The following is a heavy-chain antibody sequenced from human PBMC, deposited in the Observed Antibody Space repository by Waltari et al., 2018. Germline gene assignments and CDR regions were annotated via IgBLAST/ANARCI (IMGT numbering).Heavy chain of an antibody. J-gene: IGHJ2*01. CDR1: GYSISSGYY. D-gene: IGHD3-16*02. V-gene: IGHV4-38-2*02. Sequence: QVQLQESGPGLVKPSETLSLTCAVSGYSISSGYYWGWIRQPPGKGLEWIGSIYHSGSTSSNPSLKSRVTISVDTSKNQFSLKLSSVTAADTAVYYCARDGVFDYVWGSYRHWYFDLWGRGTLVTVSS. CDR2: IYHSGST. CDR3: ARDGVFDYVWGSYRHWYFDL.